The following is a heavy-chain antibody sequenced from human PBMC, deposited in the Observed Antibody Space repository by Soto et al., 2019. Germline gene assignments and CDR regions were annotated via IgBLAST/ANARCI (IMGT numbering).Heavy chain of an antibody. J-gene: IGHJ5*02. CDR2: ISYDGSNK. D-gene: IGHD3-22*01. CDR1: GFTFSSYA. CDR3: ARAPMKVVFIPGGGSAP. Sequence: QVQLVESGGGVVQPGRSLRLSCAASGFTFSSYAMHWVRQAPGKGLEWVAVISYDGSNKYYADSVKGRFTISRDNSKTTLYVKINGGRAEDTAVYSWARAPMKVVFIPGGGSAPGGQGTLVTVPS. V-gene: IGHV3-30-3*01.